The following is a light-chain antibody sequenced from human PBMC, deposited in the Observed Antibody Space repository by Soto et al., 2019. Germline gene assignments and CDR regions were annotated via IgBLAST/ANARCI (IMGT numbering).Light chain of an antibody. CDR1: QGISSY. CDR2: AAS. J-gene: IGKJ4*01. V-gene: IGKV1-9*01. Sequence: DIQLTQSPSFLSASVGDRVTITCWASQGISSYLAWYQQKPGKAPKLLIYAASTLQSGVPSRFSGSGSGTEFTLTISSLQPEDFATYYCQQLNSYPFTFGGGTKVEIK. CDR3: QQLNSYPFT.